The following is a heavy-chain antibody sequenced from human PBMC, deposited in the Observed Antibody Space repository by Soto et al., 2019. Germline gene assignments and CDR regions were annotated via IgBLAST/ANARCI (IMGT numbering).Heavy chain of an antibody. D-gene: IGHD3-10*01. V-gene: IGHV3-30*18. CDR3: AKSQDRYYSNSLWGLDV. J-gene: IGHJ6*02. Sequence: QVQLVESGGGLVQPGRPLRLSCEASGYDFRSYGIHWVRQAPGKGLQWVAFISYNGGVIFYSDSVKGRCTISRDDSKNTVHLQMTSLRGDDSAVYFCAKSQDRYYSNSLWGLDVWGPGTTVTVSS. CDR1: GYDFRSYG. CDR2: ISYNGGVI.